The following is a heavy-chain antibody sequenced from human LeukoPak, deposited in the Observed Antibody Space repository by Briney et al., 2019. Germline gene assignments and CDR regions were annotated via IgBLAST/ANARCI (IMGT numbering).Heavy chain of an antibody. CDR2: IYSGGST. J-gene: IGHJ4*02. CDR3: ARVYFQLQYFDC. Sequence: GGSLRLSCAASGFTVSSNYMSWVRQAPGKGLEWVSVIYSGGSTYYADSVKGRFTISRDNSKNTLYLQMNSLRAEDTAVYYCARVYFQLQYFDCWGQGTLVTVSS. CDR1: GFTVSSNY. V-gene: IGHV3-66*01. D-gene: IGHD2-2*01.